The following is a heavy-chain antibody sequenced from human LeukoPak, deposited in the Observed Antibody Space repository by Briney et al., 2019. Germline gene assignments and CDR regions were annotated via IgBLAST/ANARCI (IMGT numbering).Heavy chain of an antibody. Sequence: SETLSLTCAVSGYSISSGYYWGWIRQPPGKGLEWIGSIYHSESTYYNPSLKSRVTISVDTSKNQFSLKLSSVTAADTAVYYCARNVDASSVRSINKYCSSTSCYQGGFDAFDIWGQGTMVTVSS. CDR3: ARNVDASSVRSINKYCSSTSCYQGGFDAFDI. CDR1: GYSISSGYY. CDR2: IYHSEST. J-gene: IGHJ3*02. D-gene: IGHD2-2*01. V-gene: IGHV4-38-2*01.